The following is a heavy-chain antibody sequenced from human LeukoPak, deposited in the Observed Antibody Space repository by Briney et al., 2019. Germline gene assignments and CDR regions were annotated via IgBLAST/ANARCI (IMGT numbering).Heavy chain of an antibody. CDR2: IIPIFGTA. D-gene: IGHD2-2*02. V-gene: IGHV1-69*13. CDR3: ARGLLGIPAAIL. J-gene: IGHJ4*02. Sequence: GASVKVSCKASGGTFSSYAISWVRQAPGQGLEWMGGIIPIFGTANYAQKFQGRVTITADESTSTAYMELSSLRSEDTAVYYCARGLLGIPAAILWGQGTLVTVSS. CDR1: GGTFSSYA.